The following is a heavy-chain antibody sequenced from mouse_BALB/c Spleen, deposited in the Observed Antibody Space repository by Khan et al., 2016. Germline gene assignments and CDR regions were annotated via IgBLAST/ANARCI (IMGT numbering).Heavy chain of an antibody. Sequence: QVRLQQSGPELVRPGASVKMSCKASGYTFTTYWIHWVKQRPGQGLEWLGMIDPYSGESRFIQTFKDKATLNVDRYSNTAYMQLSSLTSEDSAVYYCARGSSYFDYWGQGSTRTVSS. CDR1: GYTFTTYW. CDR2: IDPYSGES. J-gene: IGHJ2*01. V-gene: IGHV1S127*01. CDR3: ARGSSYFDY.